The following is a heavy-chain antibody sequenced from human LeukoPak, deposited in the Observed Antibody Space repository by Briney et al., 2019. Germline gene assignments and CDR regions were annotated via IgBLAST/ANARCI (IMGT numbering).Heavy chain of an antibody. CDR1: GGSISSSNW. CDR2: IYHSGST. Sequence: SETLSLTCAVSGGSISSSNWWSWARQPPGKGLEWIGEIYHSGSTNYNPSLKSRVTISVDKSKNQFSLKLSSVTAADTAVYYCTAYDSSGSISDYWGQGTLVTVSS. D-gene: IGHD3-22*01. V-gene: IGHV4-4*02. J-gene: IGHJ4*02. CDR3: TAYDSSGSISDY.